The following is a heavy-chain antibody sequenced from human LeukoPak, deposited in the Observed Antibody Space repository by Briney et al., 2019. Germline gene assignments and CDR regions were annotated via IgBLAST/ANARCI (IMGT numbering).Heavy chain of an antibody. CDR3: ARDRRQLQS. D-gene: IGHD1-1*01. CDR1: GGSISNYY. V-gene: IGHV4-59*01. J-gene: IGHJ5*02. CDR2: IYYTGNT. Sequence: SETLSLTCSVSGGSISNYYWTWIPQPPGKGLERIGYIYYTGNTNHNPSLKSRVTISVNTSKNQFSLKLSSVTAADTAVYYCARDRRQLQSWGQGTLVTVSS.